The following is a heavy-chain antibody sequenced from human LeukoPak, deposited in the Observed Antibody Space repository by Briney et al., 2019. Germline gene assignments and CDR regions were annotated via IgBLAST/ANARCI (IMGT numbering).Heavy chain of an antibody. CDR2: ISGDTTYI. D-gene: IGHD1-1*01. Sequence: PGGSLRLSCAASGFTFSSYTMHWVRQIPGERPEWVSSISGDTTYIYYADSLKGRFTISRDNTNTSLFLQMNSLGAEDTATYFCARRGTDASFSFFDVWGQGTMVTVSS. CDR1: GFTFSSYT. V-gene: IGHV3-21*01. J-gene: IGHJ3*01. CDR3: ARRGTDASFSFFDV.